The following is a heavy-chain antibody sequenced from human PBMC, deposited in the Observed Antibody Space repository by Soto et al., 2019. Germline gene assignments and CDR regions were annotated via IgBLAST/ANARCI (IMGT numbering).Heavy chain of an antibody. J-gene: IGHJ5*02. D-gene: IGHD2-15*01. CDR3: ARGTLSRVVAAITNWFDP. CDR2: INHSGST. V-gene: IGHV4-34*01. CDR1: GGSFSGYY. Sequence: PSETLSLTCAVYGGSFSGYYWSWIRQPPGKGLEWIGEINHSGSTNYNPSLKSRVTISVDTSKNQFSLKLSSVTAADTAVYYCARGTLSRVVAAITNWFDPWGQGTLVTVS.